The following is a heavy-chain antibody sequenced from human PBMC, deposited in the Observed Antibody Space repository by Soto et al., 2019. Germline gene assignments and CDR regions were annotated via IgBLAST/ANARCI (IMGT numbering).Heavy chain of an antibody. Sequence: WTWIRQHPGKGLEWIGYIYDIRSAFYNPSLKSRVTMSVDTSKNQFSLNLRSVTAADRAVFYCARGILRPNHYMDVWGKGTAVAVSS. V-gene: IGHV4-31*02. D-gene: IGHD1-26*01. CDR2: IYDIRSA. CDR3: ARGILRPNHYMDV. J-gene: IGHJ6*03.